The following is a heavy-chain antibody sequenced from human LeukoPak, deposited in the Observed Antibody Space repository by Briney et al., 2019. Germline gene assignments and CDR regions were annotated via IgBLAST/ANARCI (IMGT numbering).Heavy chain of an antibody. CDR1: GGSISSYY. CDR2: IYYSGST. D-gene: IGHD1-26*01. J-gene: IGHJ4*02. CDR3: ARRVIGNSGSYLDY. V-gene: IGHV4-59*01. Sequence: PSETLALTCTVSGGSISSYYWSWIRQPPGKGLEGIGYIYYSGSTNYNPSLKSRVTISVDTSKNQFSLKLSSMTAADTAVYYCARRVIGNSGSYLDYWGQGTLVTVSS.